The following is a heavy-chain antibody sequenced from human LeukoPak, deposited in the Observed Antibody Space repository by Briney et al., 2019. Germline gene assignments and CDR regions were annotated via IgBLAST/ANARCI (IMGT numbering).Heavy chain of an antibody. CDR1: GFTFTNYD. D-gene: IGHD3-16*01. CDR2: ISFDGSKK. V-gene: IGHV3-30*18. Sequence: PGGSLRLSCAASGFTFTNYDMHWVRQAPGKGLEWVAVISFDGSKKYYTDSVKGRFTISRDNSMHTLYLQMNSLRAEDTALYYCAKAPQVIGIIKGGTSHFDYWGQGTLVTVSS. CDR3: AKAPQVIGIIKGGTSHFDY. J-gene: IGHJ4*02.